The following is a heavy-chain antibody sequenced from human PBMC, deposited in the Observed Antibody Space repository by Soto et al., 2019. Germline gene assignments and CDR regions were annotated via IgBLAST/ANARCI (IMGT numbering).Heavy chain of an antibody. CDR2: MNPNSGNT. V-gene: IGHV1-8*01. D-gene: IGHD5-12*01. J-gene: IGHJ6*03. CDR1: GYTFTSYD. CDR3: AREGVGIVSHPPGEAYYYYYYMDV. Sequence: ASVKVSCKASGYTFTSYDINWVRQATGQGLEWMGWMNPNSGNTGYAQKFQGRVTMTRNTSISTAYMELSSLRSEDTAVYYCAREGVGIVSHPPGEAYYYYYYMDVWGKGTTVTVSS.